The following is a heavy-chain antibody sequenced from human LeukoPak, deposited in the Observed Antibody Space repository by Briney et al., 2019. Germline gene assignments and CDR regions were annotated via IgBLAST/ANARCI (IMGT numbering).Heavy chain of an antibody. V-gene: IGHV4-39*07. CDR3: ARYYYDSSAYYGHFDY. CDR2: IYYSGST. J-gene: IGHJ4*02. Sequence: SETLSLTCTVSGGSISSSSYYWGWIRQPPGKGLEWIGSIYYSGSTYYNPSLKSRVTISVDTSKNQFSLKLSSVTAADTAVYYCARYYYDSSAYYGHFDYWGQGTLVTVSS. CDR1: GGSISSSSYY. D-gene: IGHD3-22*01.